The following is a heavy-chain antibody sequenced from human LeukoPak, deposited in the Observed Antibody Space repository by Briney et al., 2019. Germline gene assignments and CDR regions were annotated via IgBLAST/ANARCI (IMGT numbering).Heavy chain of an antibody. D-gene: IGHD6-19*01. CDR1: GDSVSSNSAA. CDR3: ARDSGTPYSGGLDY. CDR2: TYYRSKWYN. Sequence: SQTLSLTCAISGDSVSSNSAAWNWIRQSPSRGLEWLGRTYYRSKWYNDYAVSVKSRITINPDTSKHQFSLHLNSVPPEDTAVYHCARDSGTPYSGGLDYWGQGTLVTVSS. J-gene: IGHJ4*02. V-gene: IGHV6-1*01.